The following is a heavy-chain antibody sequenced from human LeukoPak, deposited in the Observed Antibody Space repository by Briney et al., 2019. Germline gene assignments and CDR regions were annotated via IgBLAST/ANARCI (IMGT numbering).Heavy chain of an antibody. CDR2: INPNSGGT. J-gene: IGHJ4*02. CDR3: ARDLRVKFLEGSLDY. Sequence: ASVKVSCKASGYTFTGYYMHWVRQAPGQGLEWMGWINPNSGGTNYAQKFQGRVTMTRDTSISTAYMELSRLRSDDTAVYYCARDLRVKFLEGSLDYWGQGTLVTVSS. V-gene: IGHV1-2*02. D-gene: IGHD3-3*01. CDR1: GYTFTGYY.